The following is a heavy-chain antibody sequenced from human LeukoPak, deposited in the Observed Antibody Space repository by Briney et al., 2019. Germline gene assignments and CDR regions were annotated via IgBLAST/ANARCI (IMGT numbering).Heavy chain of an antibody. Sequence: PGGSLRLSCAASGFTFSSYGMHWVRQAPGKGLEWVALISSDEINKNYVDSVKGRFTISRDNSKNTLFLQMNSLRAEDTAVYYCAKVTMDGDAFDIWGQGTMVTVSS. CDR1: GFTFSSYG. CDR2: ISSDEINK. V-gene: IGHV3-33*05. CDR3: AKVTMDGDAFDI. J-gene: IGHJ3*02. D-gene: IGHD2-2*01.